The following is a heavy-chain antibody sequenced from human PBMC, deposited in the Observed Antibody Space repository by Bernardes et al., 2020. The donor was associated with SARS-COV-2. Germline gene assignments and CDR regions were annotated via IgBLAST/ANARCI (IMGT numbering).Heavy chain of an antibody. CDR1: GFTFSDYY. Sequence: GGSLSLSCAASGFTFSDYYMRWIRQAPGKGLEWVSYISSRISYTNYADSVKGRFTISRDNAKNSLYLQMNSLSAEDTAVYYCARDSRVFIWSGYVADYYMDVWGKGTTVTVAS. V-gene: IGHV3-11*05. D-gene: IGHD3-3*01. CDR2: ISSRISYT. CDR3: ARDSRVFIWSGYVADYYMDV. J-gene: IGHJ6*03.